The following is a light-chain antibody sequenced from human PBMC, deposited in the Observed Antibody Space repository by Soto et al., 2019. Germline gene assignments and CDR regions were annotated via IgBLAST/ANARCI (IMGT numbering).Light chain of an antibody. CDR2: DIT. Sequence: QSALTQPRPVSGSPGQSVTISCIGTSSDVGGYGFVSWYQQHPGKAPKLIIYDITKRTSDVPDRFSGSKSGNSASLTISGLQAEDEADYFCCSYAGSYNLGVFGGGTKVTVL. CDR1: SSDVGGYGF. J-gene: IGLJ3*02. CDR3: CSYAGSYNLGV. V-gene: IGLV2-11*01.